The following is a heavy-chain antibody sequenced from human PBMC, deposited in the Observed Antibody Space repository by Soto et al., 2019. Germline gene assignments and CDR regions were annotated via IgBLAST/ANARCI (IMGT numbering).Heavy chain of an antibody. J-gene: IGHJ4*02. CDR3: AAEYYYGSSAPKGRID. CDR2: IYHSGST. D-gene: IGHD3-22*01. Sequence: PSETLSLTCAVSGASISSGGYSWSWIRQPPGKGLEWIGYIYHSGSTYYNPSLKSRVAISVDKSKNQFSLKLTSVTAADTAVYYCAAEYYYGSSAPKGRIDWGQGSLVTVSS. CDR1: GASISSGGYS. V-gene: IGHV4-30-2*01.